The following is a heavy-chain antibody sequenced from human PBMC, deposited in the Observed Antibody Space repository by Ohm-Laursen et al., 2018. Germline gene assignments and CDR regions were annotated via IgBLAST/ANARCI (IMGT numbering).Heavy chain of an antibody. CDR1: GGSFSGYY. J-gene: IGHJ3*02. CDR2: INHSGST. Sequence: VTLSLTCPVYGGSFSGYYWSWIRQPPGQGLEWIGEINHSGSTNYNPSLKSRVTISVDTSKNQFSLKLTSVTAADTAVYYCARVKQWLIYAFDIWGQGTMVTVSS. CDR3: ARVKQWLIYAFDI. V-gene: IGHV4-34*01. D-gene: IGHD6-19*01.